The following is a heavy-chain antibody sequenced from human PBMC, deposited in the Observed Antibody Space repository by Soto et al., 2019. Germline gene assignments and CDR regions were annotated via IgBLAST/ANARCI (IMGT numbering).Heavy chain of an antibody. CDR3: ARARLSRSWWFDP. J-gene: IGHJ5*02. V-gene: IGHV4-59*01. CDR2: IYYSGST. CDR1: GGSISSYY. D-gene: IGHD3-10*01. Sequence: QVQLQESGPGLVKPSETLSLTCTVSGGSISSYYWSWIRQPPGKGLEWIGYIYYSGSTSYNPSLKSRVTISVDTSQTHFSLKLSSVNAADTAVYYCARARLSRSWWFDPWGQVTLVTVSS.